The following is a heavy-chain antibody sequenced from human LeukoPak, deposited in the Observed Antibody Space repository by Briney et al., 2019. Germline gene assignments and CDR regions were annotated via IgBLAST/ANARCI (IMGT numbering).Heavy chain of an antibody. D-gene: IGHD3-16*02. CDR1: GFTLDDYG. J-gene: IGHJ3*02. CDR3: ARDQALYDYVWGSYRPHAFDI. Sequence: GGSLRLSCAASGFTLDDYGMSWVRQAPGKGLEWVSGINWNGGSTGYADSVKGRFTISRDNAKNSLYLQMNSLRAEDTALYHCARDQALYDYVWGSYRPHAFDIWGQGTMVTVSS. V-gene: IGHV3-20*01. CDR2: INWNGGST.